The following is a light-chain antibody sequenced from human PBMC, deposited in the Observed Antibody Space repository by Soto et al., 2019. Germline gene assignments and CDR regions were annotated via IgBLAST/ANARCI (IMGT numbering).Light chain of an antibody. J-gene: IGLJ2*01. CDR2: EVS. V-gene: IGLV2-14*01. CDR1: SGDVSGYND. Sequence: QSVLTQPASVSGSPGQSITISCTGTSGDVSGYNDVSWYQLDPGKAPKLIIYEVSNRPSGVSNRFSGSKSGNTASLTIAGHQAEDEADYCCTSKRSSSLLVFGGGTKLTVL. CDR3: TSKRSSSLLV.